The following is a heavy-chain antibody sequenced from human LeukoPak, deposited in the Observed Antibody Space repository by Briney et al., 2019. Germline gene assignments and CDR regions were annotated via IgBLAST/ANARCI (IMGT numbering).Heavy chain of an antibody. CDR3: TRLTPPFDY. J-gene: IGHJ4*02. CDR1: GFTFSSYG. V-gene: IGHV3-30*03. CDR2: ISYDGSNK. Sequence: GGSLRLSCAASGFTFSSYGMHWVRQAPGKGLEWVAVISYDGSNKYYADSVKGRFTISRDNAKNTLYLQMNSLRAEDTAVYYCTRLTPPFDYWGQGTLVTVSS. D-gene: IGHD3-16*01.